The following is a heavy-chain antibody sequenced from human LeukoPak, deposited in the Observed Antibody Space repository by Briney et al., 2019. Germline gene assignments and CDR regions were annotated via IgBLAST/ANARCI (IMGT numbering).Heavy chain of an antibody. D-gene: IGHD3-16*02. CDR1: GFTFSSYG. V-gene: IGHV3-23*01. CDR3: AKDRPLYYDYVWGSYRLDGAFDI. J-gene: IGHJ3*02. Sequence: GGSLRLSCAASGFTFSSYGMSWVRQAPGKGLEWVSAISGSGGSTYYADSVKGRFTISRDNSKNTLYLQMNSLRAEDTAVYYCAKDRPLYYDYVWGSYRLDGAFDIWGQGTMVTVSS. CDR2: ISGSGGST.